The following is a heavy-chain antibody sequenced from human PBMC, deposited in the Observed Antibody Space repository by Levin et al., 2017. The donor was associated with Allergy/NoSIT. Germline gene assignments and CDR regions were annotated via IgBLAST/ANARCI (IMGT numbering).Heavy chain of an antibody. J-gene: IGHJ4*02. CDR2: IYYSGTT. CDR3: ARENSSSCEY. CDR1: GDSISSGRHH. Sequence: SETLSLTCTVSGDSISSGRHHWGWVRQPPGKGLEWIASIYYSGTTYYKPSLRGRVAISVDTSKNQFSLKLSSVTAADTAMYYCARENSSSCEYWGQGTLVIVSS. D-gene: IGHD6-6*01. V-gene: IGHV4-39*07.